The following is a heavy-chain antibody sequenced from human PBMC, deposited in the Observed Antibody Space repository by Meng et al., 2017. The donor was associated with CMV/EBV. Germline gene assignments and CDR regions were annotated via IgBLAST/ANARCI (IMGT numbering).Heavy chain of an antibody. J-gene: IGHJ6*02. D-gene: IGHD1-26*01. CDR2: IYYSGST. Sequence: SETLSLTCTVSGGSVSSGSYYWSWIRQPPGKGLEWIGYIYYSGSTNYNPSLKSRVTISVDTSKNQFSLKLSSVTAADTAVYYCARRGRQYYYYGMDVWGPGTTVTVSS. V-gene: IGHV4-61*01. CDR1: GGSVSSGSYY. CDR3: ARRGRQYYYYGMDV.